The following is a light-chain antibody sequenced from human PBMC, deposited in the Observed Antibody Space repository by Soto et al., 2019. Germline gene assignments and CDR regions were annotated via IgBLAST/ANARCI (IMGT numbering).Light chain of an antibody. CDR1: SGHSSYA. CDR2: LNSDGTH. V-gene: IGLV4-69*01. J-gene: IGLJ2*01. Sequence: QPVLTQSPSASASLGASVKLTCTLSSGHSSYAIAWHQQQPEKGPRYLMKLNSDGTHNKGDGIPDRFSGSSSGAERYLTISSLQSEDEADYYCQTWGTGIRVFGGGTKLT. CDR3: QTWGTGIRV.